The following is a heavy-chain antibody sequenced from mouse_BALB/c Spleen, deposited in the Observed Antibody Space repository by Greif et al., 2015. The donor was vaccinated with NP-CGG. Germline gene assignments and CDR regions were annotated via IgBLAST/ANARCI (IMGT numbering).Heavy chain of an antibody. Sequence: VKLMDSGPGLVAPSQSLSITCTVSGFSLTSYGVHWVRQPPGKGLEWLGVIWAGGSTNYNSALMSRLSISKDNSKSXVFLKMNSLQTDDTAMYYCARFYDGYLYYFDYWGQGTTLTVSS. V-gene: IGHV2-9*02. CDR2: IWAGGST. J-gene: IGHJ2*01. D-gene: IGHD2-3*01. CDR3: ARFYDGYLYYFDY. CDR1: GFSLTSYG.